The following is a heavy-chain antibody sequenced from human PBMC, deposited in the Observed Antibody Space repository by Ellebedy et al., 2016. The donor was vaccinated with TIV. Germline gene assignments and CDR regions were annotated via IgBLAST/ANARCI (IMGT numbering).Heavy chain of an antibody. CDR1: GGSISSGDYY. CDR3: ARSRGLDSSGYLLFDY. D-gene: IGHD3-22*01. CDR2: IYYSGST. J-gene: IGHJ4*02. Sequence: SETLSLXXTVSGGSISSGDYYWSWIRQPPGKGLEWIGYIYYSGSTYYNPSLKSRVTISVDTSKNQFSLKLSSVTAADTAVYYCARSRGLDSSGYLLFDYWGQGTLVTVSS. V-gene: IGHV4-30-4*02.